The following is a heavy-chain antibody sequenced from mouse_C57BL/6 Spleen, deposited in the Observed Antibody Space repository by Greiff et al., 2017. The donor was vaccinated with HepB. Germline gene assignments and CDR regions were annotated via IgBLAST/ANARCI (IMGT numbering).Heavy chain of an antibody. CDR3: ARPTTVNAMDY. V-gene: IGHV1-69*01. CDR2: IDPSDSYT. CDR1: GYTFTSYW. Sequence: QVQLKQPGAELVMPGASVKLSCKASGYTFTSYWMHWVKQRPRQGLEWIGEIDPSDSYTNYNQKFKGKSTLTVDKSSSTAYMQLSSLTSEDSAVYYCARPTTVNAMDYWGQGTSVTVSS. J-gene: IGHJ4*01. D-gene: IGHD2-10*01.